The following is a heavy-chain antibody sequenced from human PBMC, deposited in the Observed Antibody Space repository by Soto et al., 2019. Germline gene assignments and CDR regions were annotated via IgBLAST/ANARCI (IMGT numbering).Heavy chain of an antibody. CDR2: ISHSGRT. V-gene: IGHV4-30-2*01. CDR1: GGYISSGGYS. J-gene: IGHJ3*02. Sequence: QLQLQESGSGLVKPSQTLYLTCAVSGGYISSGGYSWSWIRQPPGKGLEWIGYISHSGRTYYNTSLKSRVTITVDRSKNQCSLKLSSVTAALTAVYYCARTPDIWGQGTMVTVSS. CDR3: ARTPDI.